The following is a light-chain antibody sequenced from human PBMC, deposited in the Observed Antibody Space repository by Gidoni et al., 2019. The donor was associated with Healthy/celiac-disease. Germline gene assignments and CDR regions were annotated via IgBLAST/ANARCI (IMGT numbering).Light chain of an antibody. CDR1: SGHSSYG. CDR3: QTWGTGILV. CDR2: LNSDGSH. V-gene: IGLV4-69*01. J-gene: IGLJ2*01. Sequence: QLVLTQSPSASASLAASVKLTCTLSSGHSSYGIAWHQQQPEKGPRYLMKLNSDGSHSKGDGIPDRFSGASSGAERYLTISSLQSEDEADYYCQTWGTGILVFGGGTKLTVL.